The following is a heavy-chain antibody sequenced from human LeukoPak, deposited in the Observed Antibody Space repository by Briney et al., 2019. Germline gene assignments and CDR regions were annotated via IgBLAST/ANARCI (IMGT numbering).Heavy chain of an antibody. CDR1: GFTFSSYW. J-gene: IGHJ3*02. CDR3: ARDHYSMVRGLDAFDI. CDR2: IKQDGSDK. Sequence: GGSLRLSCAASGFTFSSYWMSWVRQAPGKGLEWVANIKQDGSDKYYVDSVKGRFTISRDNAKNSLYLQMNSLRADDTAVYYCARDHYSMVRGLDAFDIWGQGTMVTVSS. D-gene: IGHD3-10*01. V-gene: IGHV3-7*05.